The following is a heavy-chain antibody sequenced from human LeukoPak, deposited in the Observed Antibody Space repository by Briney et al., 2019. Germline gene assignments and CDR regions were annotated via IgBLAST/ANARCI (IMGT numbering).Heavy chain of an antibody. J-gene: IGHJ4*02. CDR3: ARGPIAAAGIFDY. CDR2: ISSSSSYI. V-gene: IGHV3-21*01. CDR1: GFTFSSYS. D-gene: IGHD6-13*01. Sequence: KTGGSLRLSCAASGFTFSSYSMTWVRQAPGKGLEWVSSISSSSSYIYYADSVKGRFTISRDNAKNSLYLQMNSLRAEDTAVYYCARGPIAAAGIFDYWGQGTLVTVSS.